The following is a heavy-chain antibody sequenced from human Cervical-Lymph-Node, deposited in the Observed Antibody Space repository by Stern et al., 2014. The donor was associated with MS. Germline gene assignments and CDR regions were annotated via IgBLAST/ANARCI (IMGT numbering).Heavy chain of an antibody. CDR1: GYTFTSYY. J-gene: IGHJ6*02. Sequence: QDQLVQPGAEVKKPGASVRVSCKASGYTFTSYYMHWVRQAPGQGLEWMGIINPSGGSTSYAQKVQGRVTMTRDTATSTVYMELSSLRSEDTAVYYCARGRKDTHYYYYGMDVWGQGTTVTVSS. CDR2: INPSGGST. CDR3: ARGRKDTHYYYYGMDV. V-gene: IGHV1-46*01. D-gene: IGHD2-15*01.